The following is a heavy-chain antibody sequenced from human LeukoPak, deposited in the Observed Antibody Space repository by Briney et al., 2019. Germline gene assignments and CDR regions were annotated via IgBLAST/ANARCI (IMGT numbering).Heavy chain of an antibody. J-gene: IGHJ5*02. CDR2: ISSNGGST. Sequence: GGSLRLSCSASGFTFSSYAMHWVRQAPGKGLEYVSAISSNGGSTYYADSVKGRFTISRDNSKNTLYLQMSSLRAEDTAAYYCVKDAGYCSGGSCWVTWGQGTLVTVSS. CDR1: GFTFSSYA. V-gene: IGHV3-64D*06. CDR3: VKDAGYCSGGSCWVT. D-gene: IGHD2-15*01.